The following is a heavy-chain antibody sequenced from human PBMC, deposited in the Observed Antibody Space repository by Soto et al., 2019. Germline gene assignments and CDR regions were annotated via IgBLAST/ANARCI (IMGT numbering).Heavy chain of an antibody. J-gene: IGHJ1*01. Sequence: GGSLRLSCAASGFTFSSYGMHWVRQAPGKGLEWVAVIWYDGSNKYYADSVKGRFTISRDNSKNTLYLQMNSLRAEDTAVYYCARYGSSWYTAEYFQHWGQGTLVTVSS. D-gene: IGHD6-13*01. CDR3: ARYGSSWYTAEYFQH. CDR1: GFTFSSYG. V-gene: IGHV3-33*01. CDR2: IWYDGSNK.